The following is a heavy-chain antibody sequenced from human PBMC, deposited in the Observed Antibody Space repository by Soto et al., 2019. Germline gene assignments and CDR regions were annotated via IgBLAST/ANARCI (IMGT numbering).Heavy chain of an antibody. CDR2: IYASDST. CDR3: ATPVTRLIAFDL. J-gene: IGHJ3*01. Sequence: EVQLVETGGGLIQPGGSLRLSCAASGFTVSSHYMTWVRQTPGKGLECVSIIYASDSTFYADSVKGRFTISRDNSKNTVYLHLNSLRAEDTAMYYCATPVTRLIAFDLWGQGTMVTFSS. CDR1: GFTVSSHY. D-gene: IGHD4-17*01. V-gene: IGHV3-53*02.